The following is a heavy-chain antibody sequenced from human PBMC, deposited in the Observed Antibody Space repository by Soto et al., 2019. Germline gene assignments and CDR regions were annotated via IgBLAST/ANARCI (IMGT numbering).Heavy chain of an antibody. D-gene: IGHD6-6*01. CDR1: GGSISSYY. CDR2: IYYSGST. CDR3: ARDVIAARLTT. V-gene: IGHV4-59*01. Sequence: QVQLQESGPGLVKPSETLSLTCTVSGGSISSYYWSWIRQPPGKGLEWIGYIYYSGSTNYNPSLKSRVTISVDTPKNQFSLKLSSVTAADTAVYYCARDVIAARLTTWGQGTLVTVSS. J-gene: IGHJ4*02.